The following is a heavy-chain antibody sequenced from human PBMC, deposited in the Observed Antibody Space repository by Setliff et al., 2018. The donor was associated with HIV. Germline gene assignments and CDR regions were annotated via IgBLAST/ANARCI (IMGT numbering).Heavy chain of an antibody. D-gene: IGHD3-22*01. J-gene: IGHJ4*02. Sequence: SETLSLTCTVSGDSMTSGSYYWTWIRQPAGKRLEWIGRVTVNGATEYNPSLQSRVTISVDTSENQFSLKVTSVTAADTAIYYCSRQPPAASGDSNAPHFDFWGQGTLVTVSS. CDR1: GDSMTSGSYY. V-gene: IGHV4-61*02. CDR2: VTVNGAT. CDR3: SRQPPAASGDSNAPHFDF.